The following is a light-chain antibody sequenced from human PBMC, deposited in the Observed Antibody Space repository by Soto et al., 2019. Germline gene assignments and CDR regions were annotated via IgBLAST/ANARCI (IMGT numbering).Light chain of an antibody. V-gene: IGKV3-20*01. J-gene: IGKJ1*01. CDR3: QQYGSSPR. CDR1: QSVSSSY. Sequence: EIVLTQSPGTVSLSPGERATLSCRASQSVSSSYLAWYQQKPGQAPRLLIYGASSRATGIPDRFSGSGSGTDFTLTISRLEPEDFAVYYCQQYGSSPRFGQGTKVEIK. CDR2: GAS.